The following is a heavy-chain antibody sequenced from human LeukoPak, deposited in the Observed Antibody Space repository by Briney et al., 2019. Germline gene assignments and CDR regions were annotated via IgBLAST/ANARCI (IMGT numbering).Heavy chain of an antibody. CDR2: ISAYNGNT. V-gene: IGHV1-18*01. J-gene: IGHJ4*02. D-gene: IGHD6-13*01. CDR3: ARGHRTNSSSWPFEY. CDR1: GYTFTSYG. Sequence: ASVKVSCKASGYTFTSYGISWVRQAPGQGLEWMGWISAYNGNTNYAQKLQGRVTMTTDTSTSTAYMELRSLRSDDTAVYYCARGHRTNSSSWPFEYWGQGTLVTVSS.